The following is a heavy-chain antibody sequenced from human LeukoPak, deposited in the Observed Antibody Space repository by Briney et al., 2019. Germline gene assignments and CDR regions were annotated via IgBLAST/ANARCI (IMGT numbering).Heavy chain of an antibody. CDR1: GDSVSSNSAA. D-gene: IGHD1-1*01. Sequence: SQTHSLTCAISGDSVSSNSAAWSWIRQSPSRGLEWLGRTYYRSTWYTYYAVSVKSRITINPDTSKNQFSLQLNSVTPEDTAVYFCARSVATGCFDYWGQGALVTVSS. V-gene: IGHV6-1*01. J-gene: IGHJ4*02. CDR2: TYYRSTWYT. CDR3: ARSVATGCFDY.